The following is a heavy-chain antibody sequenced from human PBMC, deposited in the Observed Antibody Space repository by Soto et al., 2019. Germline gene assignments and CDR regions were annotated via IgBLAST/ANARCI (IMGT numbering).Heavy chain of an antibody. CDR1: GGYISSYY. D-gene: IGHD3-22*01. V-gene: IGHV4-59*01. Sequence: PSETLSLTCTVAGGYISSYYWSWIRQPPGKGLEWIGYIYYSGITDYNPSLKSRVTISVDTSKSQFSLKLSSVTAADTAVYYCARAPLGIIVAPDYWGQGTRVTVSS. CDR3: ARAPLGIIVAPDY. CDR2: IYYSGIT. J-gene: IGHJ4*02.